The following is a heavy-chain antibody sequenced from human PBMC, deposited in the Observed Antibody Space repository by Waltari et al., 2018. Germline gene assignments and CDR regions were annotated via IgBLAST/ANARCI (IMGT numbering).Heavy chain of an antibody. CDR3: ARSLGCDY. Sequence: EVQLVESGGGLVQPGGSLRLSCAASGFTFSTFSMHWVRQAPGKGLGWVSRINSDGSSTSYADSVKGRFTISRDIAKNTLYLQMNSLRAEDTAVYYCARSLGCDYWGQGTLVTVSS. CDR2: INSDGSST. D-gene: IGHD2-2*03. V-gene: IGHV3-74*01. CDR1: GFTFSTFS. J-gene: IGHJ4*02.